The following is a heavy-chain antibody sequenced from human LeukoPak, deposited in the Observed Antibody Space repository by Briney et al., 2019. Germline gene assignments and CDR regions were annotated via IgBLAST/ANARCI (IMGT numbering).Heavy chain of an antibody. J-gene: IGHJ4*02. D-gene: IGHD3-10*01. V-gene: IGHV3-23*01. CDR2: ISGSGSST. Sequence: GGSLRLSCAASGFTFSNYAMTWVRQAPGKGLEWVSGISGSGSSTYNADSVKGRFSISRDNSKNTLYLQMNSLRAEDTAVYYCARGIYHGSGSYLDYWGQGTLVTVSS. CDR1: GFTFSNYA. CDR3: ARGIYHGSGSYLDY.